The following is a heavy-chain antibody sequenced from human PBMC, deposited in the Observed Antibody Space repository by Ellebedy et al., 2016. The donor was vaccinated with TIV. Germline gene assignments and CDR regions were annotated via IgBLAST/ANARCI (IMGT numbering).Heavy chain of an antibody. CDR2: INPSGGST. J-gene: IGHJ5*02. Sequence: ASVKVSCKASGYTFTSYYMHWVRQAPGQGLEWMGLINPSGGSTSYAQKFQGRVTMTRDTSASTVYMELSSLRSEDTAVYYCARGLNSSGRIPMGYNWFDPWGQGTLVTVSS. D-gene: IGHD6-19*01. V-gene: IGHV1-46*01. CDR3: ARGLNSSGRIPMGYNWFDP. CDR1: GYTFTSYY.